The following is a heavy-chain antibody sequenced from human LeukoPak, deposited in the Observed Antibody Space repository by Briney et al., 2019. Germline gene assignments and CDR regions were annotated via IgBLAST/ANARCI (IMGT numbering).Heavy chain of an antibody. CDR3: ARVSRGDYVWGSYRPGPPDY. J-gene: IGHJ4*02. CDR2: ISYDGSNK. Sequence: PGGSLRLSCAASGFTFSSYAMHWVRQAPGKGLEWVAVISYDGSNKYYADSVKGRFTISRDNSKNTLYLQMNSLRAEDTAVYYCARVSRGDYVWGSYRPGPPDYWGQRTLVTVSS. D-gene: IGHD3-16*02. V-gene: IGHV3-30*04. CDR1: GFTFSSYA.